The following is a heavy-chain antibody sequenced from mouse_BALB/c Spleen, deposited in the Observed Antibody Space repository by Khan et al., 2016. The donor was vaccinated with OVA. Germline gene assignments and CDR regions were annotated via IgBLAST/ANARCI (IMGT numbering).Heavy chain of an antibody. D-gene: IGHD2-14*01. CDR1: GDSITSGY. Sequence: VQLKESGPSLVKPSQTLSLTCSVTGDSITSGYWCWIRKYPGNKLEYMGYILYSGSTYYNPSLKSRISITRHTPQNQNYLQVNSVTTEYTATYYCARSTYRYAFAYWGQGTLVTVSA. J-gene: IGHJ3*01. CDR3: ARSTYRYAFAY. V-gene: IGHV3-8*02. CDR2: ILYSGST.